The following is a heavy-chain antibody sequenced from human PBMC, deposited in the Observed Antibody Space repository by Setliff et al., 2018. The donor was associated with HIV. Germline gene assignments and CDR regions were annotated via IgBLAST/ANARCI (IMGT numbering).Heavy chain of an antibody. Sequence: ASVKVSCKVSRYTLTELSMHWVRQAPGKGLEWMGSFDPEHRKTLYAQKFQGRVTLTQDTSTDTAYMELSSLRSDDTAVYYCAAKRRYNYDLKGPLDYWAQGTLVTVSS. D-gene: IGHD5-18*01. V-gene: IGHV1-24*01. CDR3: AAKRRYNYDLKGPLDY. J-gene: IGHJ4*02. CDR1: RYTLTELS. CDR2: FDPEHRKT.